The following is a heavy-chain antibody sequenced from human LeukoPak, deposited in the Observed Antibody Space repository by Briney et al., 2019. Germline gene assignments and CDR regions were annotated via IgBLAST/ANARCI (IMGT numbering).Heavy chain of an antibody. CDR2: IKQDGSEK. V-gene: IGHV3-7*01. CDR1: GFTFSSYW. J-gene: IGHJ4*02. Sequence: GGSLRLSCAASGFTFSSYWMSWVRQAPGKGLEWVANIKQDGSEKYYVDSVKGRFTISRDNAKNSLYLQMNSPRAEDTAVYYCARASLLWFGECHFDYWGQGTLVTVSS. D-gene: IGHD3-10*01. CDR3: ARASLLWFGECHFDY.